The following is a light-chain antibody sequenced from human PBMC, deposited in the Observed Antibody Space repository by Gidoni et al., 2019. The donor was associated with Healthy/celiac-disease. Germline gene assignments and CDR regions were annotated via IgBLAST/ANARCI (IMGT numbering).Light chain of an antibody. Sequence: SNVLTQPPPVAVAPGQTAMITCGGDNMGRKSVHWYQHKPGQAPVLVVRDDSDRPSGIPERLSGSNSGNTATLTISRVEAGDEADYFCQLWDSSSDHVVFGGGTKLTVL. J-gene: IGLJ2*01. CDR2: DDS. CDR3: QLWDSSSDHVV. V-gene: IGLV3-21*02. CDR1: NMGRKS.